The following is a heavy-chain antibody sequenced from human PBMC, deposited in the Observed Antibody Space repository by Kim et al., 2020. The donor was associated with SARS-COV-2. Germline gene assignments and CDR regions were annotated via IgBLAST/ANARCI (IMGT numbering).Heavy chain of an antibody. CDR3: ARARYDSSGYYYNWFDP. CDR1: GGSISSYY. D-gene: IGHD3-22*01. CDR2: IYYSGST. V-gene: IGHV4-59*01. J-gene: IGHJ5*02. Sequence: SETPSLTCTVSGGSISSYYWSWIRQPPGKGLEWIGYIYYSGSTNYNPSLKSRVTISVDTSKNQFSLKLSSVTAADTAVYYCARARYDSSGYYYNWFDPWGQGTLVTVSS.